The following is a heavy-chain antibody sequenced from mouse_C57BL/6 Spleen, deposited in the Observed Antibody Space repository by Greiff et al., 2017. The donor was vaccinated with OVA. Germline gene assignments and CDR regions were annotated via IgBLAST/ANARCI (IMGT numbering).Heavy chain of an antibody. D-gene: IGHD1-1*01. V-gene: IGHV5-4*01. CDR2: ISDGGSYT. Sequence: EVQVVESGGGLVKPGGSLKLSCAASGFTFSSYAMSWVRQTPEKRLEWVATISDGGSYTYYPDNVKGRFTISRDNAKNNLYLQMSHLKSEDTAMYYCARERGITTELYYWYFDVWGTGTTVTVSS. J-gene: IGHJ1*03. CDR1: GFTFSSYA. CDR3: ARERGITTELYYWYFDV.